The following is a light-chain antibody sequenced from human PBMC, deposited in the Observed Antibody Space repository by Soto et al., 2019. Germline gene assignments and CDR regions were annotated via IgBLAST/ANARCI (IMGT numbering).Light chain of an antibody. Sequence: QSALTQPPSASGSPGQSVTISCTRTSSDAGGYNYVSWYQHHPGKAPKLVIYEVNKRPSGVPDRFSGSKSGNTASLTVSGLQAEDEADYYCSSDADSNNLVFGGGTKLTVL. J-gene: IGLJ2*01. CDR2: EVN. CDR3: SSDADSNNLV. CDR1: SSDAGGYNY. V-gene: IGLV2-8*01.